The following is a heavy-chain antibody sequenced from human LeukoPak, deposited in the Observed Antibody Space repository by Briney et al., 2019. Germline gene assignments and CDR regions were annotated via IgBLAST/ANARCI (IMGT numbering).Heavy chain of an antibody. CDR2: IHYSGST. V-gene: IGHV4-39*07. Sequence: SATLSLTCTVSGGSISSSSYYWAWIRQPPGQGLEWIGSIHYSGSTYYNPSLQSRVTISIDTSKNQFSLKLRFVTAADTAVYYCARVRCSGGSCPYYYYYYYMDVWGKGTTVTVSS. CDR3: ARVRCSGGSCPYYYYYYYMDV. CDR1: GGSISSSSYY. D-gene: IGHD2-15*01. J-gene: IGHJ6*03.